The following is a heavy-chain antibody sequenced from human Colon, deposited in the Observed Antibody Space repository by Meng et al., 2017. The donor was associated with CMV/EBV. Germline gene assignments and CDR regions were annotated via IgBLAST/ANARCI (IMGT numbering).Heavy chain of an antibody. V-gene: IGHV3-23*01. Sequence: GESLKISCAASGFTFSSYVMSWVRQAPGKGLEWVSALSGSGGSTYYADSVKGRFTIYRDNSQNTLYLHMNSVRDEDTDVYSCAQMYWQPLVRRGYFDSWGKGTMVTVSS. J-gene: IGHJ4*02. CDR2: LSGSGGST. D-gene: IGHD6-13*01. CDR1: GFTFSSYV. CDR3: AQMYWQPLVRRGYFDS.